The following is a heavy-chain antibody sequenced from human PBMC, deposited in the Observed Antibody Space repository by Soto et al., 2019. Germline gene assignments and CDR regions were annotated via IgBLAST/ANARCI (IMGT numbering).Heavy chain of an antibody. D-gene: IGHD2-2*01. CDR2: INHSGSA. J-gene: IGHJ5*01. V-gene: IGHV4-34*01. CDR1: GESFGGYI. CDR3: ARLVGNSWLDS. Sequence: SETLSLTCAVYGESFGGYIGTWIRQTPGKGLQWIGQINHSGSASYNPSLKSRVTISVHTSNSQLSLKLSSVTPDDTAVYYCARLVGNSWLDSWGQGTLVTVSS.